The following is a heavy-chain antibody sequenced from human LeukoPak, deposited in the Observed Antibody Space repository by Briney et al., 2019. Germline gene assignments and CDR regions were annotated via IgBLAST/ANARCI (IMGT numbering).Heavy chain of an antibody. CDR1: GYTFTNYG. V-gene: IGHV1-18*01. CDR2: ISAYNRNT. J-gene: IGHJ4*02. D-gene: IGHD3-10*01. Sequence: ASVKVSCKASGYTFTNYGISWVRQAPGKGLEWMGWISAYNRNTDYAQHLRGRVTMTTDTSTSTAYMELRGLRSDDTAVYYCARDSVDGSGTYYSESPDYWGQGTLVTVSS. CDR3: ARDSVDGSGTYYSESPDY.